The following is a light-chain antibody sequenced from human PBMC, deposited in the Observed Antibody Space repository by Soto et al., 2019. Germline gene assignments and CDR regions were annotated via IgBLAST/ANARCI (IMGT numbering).Light chain of an antibody. Sequence: EIVLTQSPATLSLSPVERATLSCMASQSVSSYLAWYRQKPGQAPRLLIYDASNRATGIPARFSGSGSGTDFTLTISSLEPEDFAVYYCQQRSNWPALTFGGGTKVDIK. J-gene: IGKJ4*01. V-gene: IGKV3-11*01. CDR2: DAS. CDR1: QSVSSY. CDR3: QQRSNWPALT.